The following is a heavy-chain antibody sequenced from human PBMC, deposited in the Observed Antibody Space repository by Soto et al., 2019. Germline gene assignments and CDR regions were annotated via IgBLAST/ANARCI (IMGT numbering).Heavy chain of an antibody. J-gene: IGHJ5*02. D-gene: IGHD1-1*01. CDR1: GGTFSSYA. CDR3: ARDGSWNDRPNWFDP. V-gene: IGHV1-69*06. Sequence: QVQLVQSGAEVKKPGSSVKVSCKASGGTFSSYAISWVRQAPGQGREWMGGSIPIFGTANYAQKFQGRVTSTADKSTSTAYMELSSLRSEDTAVYYSARDGSWNDRPNWFDPGGQGTLVTVSS. CDR2: SIPIFGTA.